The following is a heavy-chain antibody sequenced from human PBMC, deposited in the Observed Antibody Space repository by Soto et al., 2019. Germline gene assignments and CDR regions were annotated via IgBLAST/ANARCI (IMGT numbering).Heavy chain of an antibody. CDR1: GYTFTSYD. V-gene: IGHV1-8*01. CDR3: ARGRKRGYCSGGSCYMEGYFDY. J-gene: IGHJ4*02. Sequence: QVQLVQSGAEVKKPGASVKVSCKASGYTFTSYDINWVRQATGQGLEWMGWMNPNSGNTGYAQKFQGRVTMTRNTSISTAYKELSSLRSEDTAVYYCARGRKRGYCSGGSCYMEGYFDYWGQGTLVTVSS. D-gene: IGHD2-15*01. CDR2: MNPNSGNT.